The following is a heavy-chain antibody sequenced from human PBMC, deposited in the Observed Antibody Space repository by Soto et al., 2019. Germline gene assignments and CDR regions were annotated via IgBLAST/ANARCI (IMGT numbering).Heavy chain of an antibody. D-gene: IGHD2-21*02. Sequence: QVPLQESGPRLVRPSGTLSLTCTVSSGSISTANWWSWVRQPPGRGLEWIGEIYHSGSTNYNLSLKSRVILSVDKSKNQFSLRLSSVTAADTAMYYCARRGGGVVLTATTPFDYWGQGTLVTVSS. J-gene: IGHJ4*02. CDR2: IYHSGST. CDR1: SGSISTANW. CDR3: ARRGGGVVLTATTPFDY. V-gene: IGHV4-4*02.